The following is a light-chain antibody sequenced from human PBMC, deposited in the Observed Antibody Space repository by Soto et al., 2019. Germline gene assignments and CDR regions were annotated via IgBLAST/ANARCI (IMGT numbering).Light chain of an antibody. CDR1: QGISSY. CDR2: DAS. V-gene: IGKV1-9*01. Sequence: DIQLTQSPSFLSASVGDRVTITCRASQGISSYLAWYQQKPGKAPKLLIYDASTLQNGVPSTFSGSGSGTEFTLTISSLQPEDFATYYCQQLNSYPRTFGQGTKVDIK. J-gene: IGKJ1*01. CDR3: QQLNSYPRT.